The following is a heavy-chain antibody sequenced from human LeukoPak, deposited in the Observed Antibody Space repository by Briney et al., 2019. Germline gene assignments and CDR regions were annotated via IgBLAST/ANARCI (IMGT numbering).Heavy chain of an antibody. V-gene: IGHV4-30-2*01. CDR1: GGSISSGGYS. D-gene: IGHD1-26*01. CDR2: INHSGST. J-gene: IGHJ6*02. Sequence: SQTLSLTCAVSGGSISSGGYSWSWIRQPPGKGLEWIGEINHSGSTNYNPSLKSRVTISVDTSKNQFSLKLSSVTAADTAVYYCARGIRRSRGAAYGMDVWGQGTTVTVSS. CDR3: ARGIRRSRGAAYGMDV.